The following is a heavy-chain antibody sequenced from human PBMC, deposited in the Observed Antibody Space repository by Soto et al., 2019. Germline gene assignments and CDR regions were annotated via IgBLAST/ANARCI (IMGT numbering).Heavy chain of an antibody. CDR1: GYDFSNYC. CDR3: ARDETSGAFAFDI. CDR2: IIVANGET. V-gene: IGHV1-3*01. D-gene: IGHD2-15*01. J-gene: IGHJ3*02. Sequence: ASVKVSCKASGYDFSNYCMHWVRQAPGQRLEWMGWIIVANGETKYAQKFQGRVTITADKSASTAYMELSSLRSEDTAVYYCARDETSGAFAFDIWGQGTMVTVSS.